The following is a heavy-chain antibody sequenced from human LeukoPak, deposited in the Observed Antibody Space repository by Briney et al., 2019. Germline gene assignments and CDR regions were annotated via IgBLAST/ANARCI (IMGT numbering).Heavy chain of an antibody. J-gene: IGHJ5*02. Sequence: GGSLRLSCAASGFKFDDYGMSWVRQAPGKGLEWVSGINRHGGSIAYADSVKGRFTISRDNAKNSLYLQMNSLRAEDTALYYCAREVGIPAAPDSWGQRILVTVSS. CDR1: GFKFDDYG. V-gene: IGHV3-20*04. D-gene: IGHD2-2*01. CDR3: AREVGIPAAPDS. CDR2: INRHGGSI.